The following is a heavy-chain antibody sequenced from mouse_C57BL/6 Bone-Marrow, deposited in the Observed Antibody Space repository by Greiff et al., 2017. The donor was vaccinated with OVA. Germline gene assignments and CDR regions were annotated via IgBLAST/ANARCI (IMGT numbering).Heavy chain of an antibody. J-gene: IGHJ4*01. CDR3: AKPGELRYAMDY. CDR2: LWGDGST. CDR1: GFSLTSYG. Sequence: VQGVESGPGLVAPSQCLSISCTVSGFSLTSYGVSWVRQPPGKGLEWLGVLWGDGSTHYHSALISRLSISKDNSKSQVFLKLNSLQTDDTATYYCAKPGELRYAMDYWGQGTSVTVSS. V-gene: IGHV2-3*01. D-gene: IGHD1-1*01.